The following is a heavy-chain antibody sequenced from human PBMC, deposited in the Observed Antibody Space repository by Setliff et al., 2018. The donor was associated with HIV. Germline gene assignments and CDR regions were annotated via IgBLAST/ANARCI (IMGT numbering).Heavy chain of an antibody. CDR1: GYTFTKYG. Sequence: ASVKVSCKASGYTFTKYGIIWVRQAPGQGLEWMGWIGADNGNTNYAQKFQGRVTMTTDTSTSTVYMELGSLISDDTAVYYCAREGLWFGDRGYFMDVWGKGATVTVSS. V-gene: IGHV1-18*04. CDR2: IGADNGNT. J-gene: IGHJ6*03. D-gene: IGHD3-10*01. CDR3: AREGLWFGDRGYFMDV.